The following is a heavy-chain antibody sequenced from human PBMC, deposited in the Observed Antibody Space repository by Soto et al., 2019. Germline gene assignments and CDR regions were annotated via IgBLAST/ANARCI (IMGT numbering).Heavy chain of an antibody. V-gene: IGHV4-39*07. J-gene: IGHJ3*02. Sequence: SETLSLTCTVSGGSISSSSYYWGWIRQPPGKGLEWIGSIYYSGSTYYNPSLKSRVTISVDTSKNQFSLKLSSVTAADTAVYYCARYCSGGSCRDAFDIWGQGTMVTVSS. D-gene: IGHD2-15*01. CDR1: GGSISSSSYY. CDR3: ARYCSGGSCRDAFDI. CDR2: IYYSGST.